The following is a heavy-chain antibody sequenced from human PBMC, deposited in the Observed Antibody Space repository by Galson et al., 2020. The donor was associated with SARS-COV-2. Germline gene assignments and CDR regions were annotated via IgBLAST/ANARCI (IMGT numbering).Heavy chain of an antibody. J-gene: IGHJ4*02. CDR3: ARGRAYSRLYYFDY. Sequence: SETLSLTCTVSGGSFRSGSYYWNWIRQPAGKGLEWIGRIYPSGSTDYNPSLKSRVTISLDTSNNQFSLKLGSVTATDTAVYFCARGRAYSRLYYFDYWGQGALVTVSS. CDR1: GGSFRSGSYY. V-gene: IGHV4-61*02. D-gene: IGHD5-18*01. CDR2: IYPSGST.